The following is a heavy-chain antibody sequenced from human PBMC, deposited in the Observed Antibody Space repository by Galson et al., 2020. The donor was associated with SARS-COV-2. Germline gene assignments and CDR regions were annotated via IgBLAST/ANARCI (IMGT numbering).Heavy chain of an antibody. CDR3: ARADIVAVPAAIKPLLDCFVMDV. D-gene: IGHD2-2*02. CDR1: GSSISSAYY. J-gene: IGHJ6*02. CDR2: IYHSGKT. V-gene: IGHV4-38-2*02. Sequence: SETLSLTSTVSGSSISSAYYWGWIRQPPGKALEWIGSIYHSGKTYYNPSLKSRVTISLDTSKNQFSLKVSSVTAADTAIYYCARADIVAVPAAIKPLLDCFVMDVWGQGTTVTVAS.